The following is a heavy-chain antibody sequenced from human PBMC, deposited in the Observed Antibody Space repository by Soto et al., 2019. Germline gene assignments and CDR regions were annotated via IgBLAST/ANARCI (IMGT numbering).Heavy chain of an antibody. CDR3: ARIGGSYPSVSYFDY. CDR1: GYSISSGYY. J-gene: IGHJ4*02. Sequence: SETLSLTCAVSGYSISSGYYWGWIRQPPGKGLEWIGSIYHSGSTYYNPSLKSRVTISVDTSKNQFSLKLSSVTAADTAVYYCARIGGSYPSVSYFDYWRQGTLVTVSS. V-gene: IGHV4-38-2*01. D-gene: IGHD1-26*01. CDR2: IYHSGST.